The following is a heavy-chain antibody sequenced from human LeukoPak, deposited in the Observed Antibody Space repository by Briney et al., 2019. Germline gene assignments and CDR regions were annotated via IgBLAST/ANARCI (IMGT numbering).Heavy chain of an antibody. V-gene: IGHV4-39*07. J-gene: IGHJ3*02. CDR3: AREMLGAIGFDI. D-gene: IGHD1-26*01. CDR1: GGSISSSSYY. CDR2: IYHSGST. Sequence: SETLSLTCTVSGGSISSSSYYWGWIRQPPGKGLECSGSIYHSGSTYYNPSLKSRVTISLDTSKNQFSLKLSSVTAADTAMYYCAREMLGAIGFDIWGQGTMVTVSS.